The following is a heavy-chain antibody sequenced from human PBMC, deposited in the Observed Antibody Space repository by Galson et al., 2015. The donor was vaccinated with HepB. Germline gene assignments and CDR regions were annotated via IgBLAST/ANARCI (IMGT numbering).Heavy chain of an antibody. V-gene: IGHV1-2*06. Sequence: SVKVSCKASGYTFTGYYMHWVRQAPGQGLEWMGRINPNSGGTNYAQKFQGRVTMTRDTSISTAYMELSRLRSDDTAVYYCARASIAAAGPVDYWGQGTLVTVSS. J-gene: IGHJ4*02. D-gene: IGHD6-13*01. CDR1: GYTFTGYY. CDR3: ARASIAAAGPVDY. CDR2: INPNSGGT.